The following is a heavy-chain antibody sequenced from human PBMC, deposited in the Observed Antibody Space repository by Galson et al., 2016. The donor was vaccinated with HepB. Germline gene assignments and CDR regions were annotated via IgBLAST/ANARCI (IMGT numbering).Heavy chain of an antibody. CDR3: VKDVRGSSSGSLDY. V-gene: IGHV3-9*01. Sequence: SLRLSCAASGFNFDDYAMHWVRQAPGKGLEWVSSISWNSGTIGFADSVKGRFTVSRDNAKNSLSLQMSSLKIEDTAFYYCVKDVRGSSSGSLDYWGQGTLVTVSS. D-gene: IGHD6-13*01. J-gene: IGHJ4*02. CDR2: ISWNSGTI. CDR1: GFNFDDYA.